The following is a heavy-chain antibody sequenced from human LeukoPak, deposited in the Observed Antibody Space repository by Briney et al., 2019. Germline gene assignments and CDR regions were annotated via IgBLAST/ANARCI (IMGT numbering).Heavy chain of an antibody. CDR2: ISSSSSTI. V-gene: IGHV3-48*01. Sequence: QAGGSLRLSCAASGFTSSSYSMNWVRQAPGKGLERVSYISSSSSTIYYADSVKGRFTISRDNAKNSLYLQMNSLRAEDTAVHYCARGLGWFGEPDYYYYYGMDVWGQGTTVTVSS. J-gene: IGHJ6*02. CDR3: ARGLGWFGEPDYYYYYGMDV. CDR1: GFTSSSYS. D-gene: IGHD3-10*01.